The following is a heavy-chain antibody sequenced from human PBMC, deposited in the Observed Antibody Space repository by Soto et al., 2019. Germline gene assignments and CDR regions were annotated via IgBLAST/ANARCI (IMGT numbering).Heavy chain of an antibody. V-gene: IGHV4-59*08. CDR2: IYYSGST. CDR3: ARHSGSTRNCFDP. D-gene: IGHD1-26*01. J-gene: IGHJ5*02. CDR1: GGSISSYY. Sequence: SETLSLTCTVSGGSISSYYWSWIRQPPGRGLEWIGYIYYSGSTNYNPSLKSRVTISVDTSKNQFSLKLSSVTAADTAVYYCARHSGSTRNCFDPWGQGTLVTVSS.